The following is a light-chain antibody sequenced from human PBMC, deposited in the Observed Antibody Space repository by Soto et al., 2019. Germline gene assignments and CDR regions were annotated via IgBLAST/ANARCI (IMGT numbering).Light chain of an antibody. CDR3: QHYDSSLFT. CDR1: QTISYTP. Sequence: IVLTQSPGTLSLSPGEGATLSCRASQTISYTPLAWYQHTPGRAPRLLIYAAYSRAAGIPDRFSGSGSGTDFTLSISRLEPDDFAVYYCQHYDSSLFTFGPGTKVDIK. CDR2: AAY. V-gene: IGKV3-20*01. J-gene: IGKJ3*01.